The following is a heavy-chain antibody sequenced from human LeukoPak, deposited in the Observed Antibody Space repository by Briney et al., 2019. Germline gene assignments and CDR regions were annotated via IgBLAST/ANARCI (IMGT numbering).Heavy chain of an antibody. Sequence: SWTLSLTCAVSGGSISSSNWWSWVHPPPGKGLEWIGEIYHSGSTNYNPSLKSRVTISVDKSKNQFSLKLSSVTAADTAVYYCARDQGVIVPAAVRHQYYYMDVWGKGTTVTVSS. CDR1: GGSISSSNW. V-gene: IGHV4-4*02. J-gene: IGHJ6*03. CDR3: ARDQGVIVPAAVRHQYYYMDV. CDR2: IYHSGST. D-gene: IGHD2-2*01.